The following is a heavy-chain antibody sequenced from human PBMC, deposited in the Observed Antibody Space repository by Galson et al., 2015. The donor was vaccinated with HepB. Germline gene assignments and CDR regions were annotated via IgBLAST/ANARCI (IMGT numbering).Heavy chain of an antibody. CDR1: GFTFSNFA. D-gene: IGHD2/OR15-2a*01. J-gene: IGHJ6*02. CDR2: IYHDGGNK. CDR3: ARDNTPYYYYSMDV. Sequence: SLRLSCAASGFTFSNFAFHWVRQAPGKGLEWVALIYHDGGNKYYADPVKGRFSISRDNSNNTLFLQLNSLRPEDTAVYYCARDNTPYYYYSMDVWGPGTTVTVSS. V-gene: IGHV3-30-3*01.